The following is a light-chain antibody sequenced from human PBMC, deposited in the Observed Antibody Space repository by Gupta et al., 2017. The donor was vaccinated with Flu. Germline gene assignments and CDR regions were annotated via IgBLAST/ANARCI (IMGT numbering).Light chain of an antibody. CDR3: QQGNSVPPFT. Sequence: IQMTQSTSSVSASIGDRVTITCRASQDISRWLAWYQQKPGKAPKLLIYAASTLQSGVPSRFSGSGSGTDFTLTISSLQPEDFATYYCQQGNSVPPFTFGPGTKVNI. CDR1: QDISRW. V-gene: IGKV1-12*01. J-gene: IGKJ3*01. CDR2: AAS.